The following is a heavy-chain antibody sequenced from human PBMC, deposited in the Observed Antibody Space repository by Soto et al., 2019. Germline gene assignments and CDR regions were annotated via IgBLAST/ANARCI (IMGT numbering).Heavy chain of an antibody. J-gene: IGHJ4*02. V-gene: IGHV1-18*01. CDR3: AREGFLEWRAFDY. D-gene: IGHD3-3*01. CDR2: MSAYNGNT. CDR1: GYTFTSYD. Sequence: ASVKVSCKASGYTFTSYDINWVRQATGQGLEWMGWMSAYNGNTNYAQKLQGRVTMTTDTSTSTAYMELRSLRSDDTAVYYCAREGFLEWRAFDYWGQGTLVTVSS.